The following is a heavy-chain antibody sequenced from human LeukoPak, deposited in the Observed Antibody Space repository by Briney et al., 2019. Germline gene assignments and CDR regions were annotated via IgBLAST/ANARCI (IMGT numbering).Heavy chain of an antibody. J-gene: IGHJ4*02. V-gene: IGHV3-30*02. CDR2: IRYDGSNK. CDR3: AKDSSGLRPSFDY. CDR1: GFTFSSYG. Sequence: PGGSLRLSCAASGFTFSSYGMHWVRQAPGKGLERVSFIRYDGSNKYYADSVKGRFTISRDNSKNTLYLQTNSLRAEDTAVYYCAKDSSGLRPSFDYWGQGTLVTVSS. D-gene: IGHD6-19*01.